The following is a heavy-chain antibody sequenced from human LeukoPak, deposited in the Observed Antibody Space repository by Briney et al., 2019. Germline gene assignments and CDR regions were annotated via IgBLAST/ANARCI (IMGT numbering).Heavy chain of an antibody. D-gene: IGHD1-26*01. CDR3: AKGSSGSHSSRYYYYYYMDV. CDR1: GFTFSSYG. J-gene: IGHJ6*03. Sequence: PGGTLRLSCAASGFTFSSYGMSWVRQAPGKGLEWVSAISGSGGSTYYADSVKGRFTISRDNSKNTLYLQMNSLRAEDTAVYYCAKGSSGSHSSRYYYYYYMDVWGKGTTVTISS. V-gene: IGHV3-23*01. CDR2: ISGSGGST.